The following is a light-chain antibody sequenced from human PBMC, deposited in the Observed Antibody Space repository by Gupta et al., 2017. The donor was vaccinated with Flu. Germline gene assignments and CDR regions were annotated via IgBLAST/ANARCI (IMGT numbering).Light chain of an antibody. J-gene: IGKJ4*01. CDR3: QQANSFPLT. CDR2: TAS. Sequence: GDGVTITCRGSQGIRYWLACYQHKPGKAPTLLMYTASSLQGGVPSRFSGTGSGTDFTLTISSLQPEDFATYYCQQANSFPLTFGGGTKIEMK. V-gene: IGKV1-12*01. CDR1: QGIRYW.